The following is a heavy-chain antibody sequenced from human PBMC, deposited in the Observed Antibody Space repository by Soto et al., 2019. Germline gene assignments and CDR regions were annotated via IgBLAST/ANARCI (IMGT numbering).Heavy chain of an antibody. CDR3: AKNSGYAIDA. J-gene: IGHJ6*02. V-gene: IGHV4-4*02. CDR2: MFHSGST. Sequence: QVQLQASGPGLVKPSGTLSLTCVVSGASISDSHWWTWVRQPPGKGLEWIGEMFHSGSTNDTPTLKSRVTIAIDKSRDQFSLSLNSVTAADTAVYYCAKNSGYAIDAWGQGTTVTVSS. CDR1: GASISDSHW. D-gene: IGHD6-13*01.